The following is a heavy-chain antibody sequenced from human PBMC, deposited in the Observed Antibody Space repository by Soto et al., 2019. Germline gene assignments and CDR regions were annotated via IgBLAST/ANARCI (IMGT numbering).Heavy chain of an antibody. CDR1: GFTVSSNY. J-gene: IGHJ5*02. CDR2: IYSGGST. V-gene: IGHV3-66*01. D-gene: IGHD6-6*01. CDR3: ARVIAARGESWFDP. Sequence: EVQLVESGGGLVQPGGSLRLSCAASGFTVSSNYMSWVRQAPGKGLEWVSVIYSGGSTYYADSVKGRFTISRDNSKNTLYPQMNSLRAEDTAVYYCARVIAARGESWFDPWGQGTLVTVSS.